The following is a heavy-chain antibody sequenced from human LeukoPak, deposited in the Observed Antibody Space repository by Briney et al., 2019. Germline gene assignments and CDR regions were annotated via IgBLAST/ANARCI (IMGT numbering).Heavy chain of an antibody. D-gene: IGHD6-6*01. CDR2: IIPILGTA. Sequence: ASVKVSCKASGGTFSSYAISWVRQAPGQGLEWMGGIIPILGTANYAQKFQGRVTITADESTSTAYMELSSLRSEDTAVYYCATPGSRRPSIAARPNYFDYWGQGTLVTVSS. V-gene: IGHV1-69*01. CDR3: ATPGSRRPSIAARPNYFDY. CDR1: GGTFSSYA. J-gene: IGHJ4*02.